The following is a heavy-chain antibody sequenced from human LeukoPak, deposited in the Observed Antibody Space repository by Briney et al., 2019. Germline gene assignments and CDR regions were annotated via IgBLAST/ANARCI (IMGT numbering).Heavy chain of an antibody. CDR2: IYHSGST. Sequence: SETLSLTCTVSGGSISSGGYYWSWIRQPPGKGLEWIGYIYHSGSTYYNPSLKSRVTISVDRSKNQFSLKLSSVTAADTAVYYCARYCSSTSCSQAVPNWYDPWGQGTLVTVSS. D-gene: IGHD2-2*01. CDR3: ARYCSSTSCSQAVPNWYDP. J-gene: IGHJ5*02. CDR1: GGSISSGGYY. V-gene: IGHV4-30-2*01.